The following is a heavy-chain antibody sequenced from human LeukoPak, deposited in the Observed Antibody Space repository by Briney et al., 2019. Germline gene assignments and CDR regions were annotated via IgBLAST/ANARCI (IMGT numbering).Heavy chain of an antibody. CDR2: VYYRGTN. D-gene: IGHD3-3*01. CDR3: ARRGVLRFLEWLPRSYYFDY. Sequence: SETLSLTCTVSGGSISSYYWSWLRQPPGKGLEWIGYVYYRGTNNYNPSLKSRVIISVDTSKNQFSLKLSSVTAADTAVYYCARRGVLRFLEWLPRSYYFDYWGQGTLVTVSS. V-gene: IGHV4-59*12. J-gene: IGHJ4*02. CDR1: GGSISSYY.